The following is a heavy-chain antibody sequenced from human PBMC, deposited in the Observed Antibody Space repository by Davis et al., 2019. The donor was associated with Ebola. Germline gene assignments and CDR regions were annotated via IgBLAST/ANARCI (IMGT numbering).Heavy chain of an antibody. CDR2: IWYDGSNN. Sequence: GESLKISCAASGFTFDDYAMHWVRQAPGKGLEWVAVIWYDGSNNYYADSVKGRFTISRDNSKNTLYLQMNSLRAEDTAVYYCARGRRYYDFWSGQRFDPWGQGTLVTVSS. CDR1: GFTFDDYA. J-gene: IGHJ5*02. CDR3: ARGRRYYDFWSGQRFDP. V-gene: IGHV3-33*08. D-gene: IGHD3-3*01.